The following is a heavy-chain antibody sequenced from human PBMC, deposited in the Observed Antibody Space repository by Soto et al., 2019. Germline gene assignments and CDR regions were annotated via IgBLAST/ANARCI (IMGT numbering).Heavy chain of an antibody. CDR2: INPNSGGT. D-gene: IGHD2-2*01. CDR3: ARVGRVVPAAISFDY. V-gene: IGHV1-2*02. CDR1: GYTFTGYS. J-gene: IGHJ4*02. Sequence: QVQLVQSGAEVKKPGASVKVSCKASGYTFTGYSMHWVRQAPGQGLEWMGWINPNSGGTNYAQKFQGRVTMTMDTSISTAYMELSRLRSDDTAVYYCARVGRVVPAAISFDYWGQRTLVTVSS.